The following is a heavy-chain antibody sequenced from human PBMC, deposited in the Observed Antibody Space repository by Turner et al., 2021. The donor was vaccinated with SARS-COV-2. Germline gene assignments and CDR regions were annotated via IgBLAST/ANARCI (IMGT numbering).Heavy chain of an antibody. CDR2: ISSSSSYI. CDR1: GFTFSSYG. J-gene: IGHJ3*02. CDR3: AREKPGFDSSGYYPDAFDI. D-gene: IGHD3-22*01. Sequence: EAQLVESGGGLVQPGGSLRVSCAASGFTFSSYGMNWVRQAPGKGLEWVSSISSSSSYIYYADSLKGRFTISRNNAKNSVYLQMNSLRAEDTAVYYCAREKPGFDSSGYYPDAFDIWGQGTMVTVSS. V-gene: IGHV3-21*06.